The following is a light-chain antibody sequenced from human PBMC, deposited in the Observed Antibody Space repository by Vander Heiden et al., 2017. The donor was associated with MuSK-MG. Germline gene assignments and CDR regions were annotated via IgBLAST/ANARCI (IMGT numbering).Light chain of an antibody. CDR1: QSVSIW. V-gene: IGKV1-5*01. J-gene: IGKJ1*01. CDR3: QQYNSYSQT. Sequence: DIQMTQSPSTLSASVGDRVTITCRASQSVSIWLAWYQQKPGKAPKLLIYDVSSLESGVPLRFRGSGSGTEFTLTISSLQPDDFATDYCQQYNSYSQTFGQGTKVEVK. CDR2: DVS.